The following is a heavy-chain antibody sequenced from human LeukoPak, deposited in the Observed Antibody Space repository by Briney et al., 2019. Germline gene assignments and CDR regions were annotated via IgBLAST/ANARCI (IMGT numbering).Heavy chain of an antibody. V-gene: IGHV4-34*01. J-gene: IGHJ2*01. D-gene: IGHD6-19*01. Sequence: PSETLSLTCAVYGGSFSGYYWSWIRQPPGKGLEWIGEINHSGSTSYNPSLKSRVTISVDTSKNQFSLKLSSVTAADTAVYYCASGYSSGWYPWYFDLWGRGTLVTVSS. CDR3: ASGYSSGWYPWYFDL. CDR1: GGSFSGYY. CDR2: INHSGST.